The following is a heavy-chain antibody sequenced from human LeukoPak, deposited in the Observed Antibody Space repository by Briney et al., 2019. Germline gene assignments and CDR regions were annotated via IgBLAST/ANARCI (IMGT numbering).Heavy chain of an antibody. J-gene: IGHJ4*02. CDR2: IYASGST. CDR1: GGSIGNYY. Sequence: SETLSLTCSVSGGSIGNYYWNWLRQPAGKGLEWIGHIYASGSTNYNPSLKSRVTISMDKSKNHFSLNLKSVTAADTAFYYCARDFYGDDGHHPFDYWGQGIQVTVSS. CDR3: ARDFYGDDGHHPFDY. D-gene: IGHD2/OR15-2a*01. V-gene: IGHV4-4*07.